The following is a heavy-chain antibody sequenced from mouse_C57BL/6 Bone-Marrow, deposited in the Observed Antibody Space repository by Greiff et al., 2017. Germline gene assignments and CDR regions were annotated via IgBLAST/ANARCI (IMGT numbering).Heavy chain of an antibody. V-gene: IGHV14-4*01. CDR3: TTPRCSDEGY. D-gene: IGHD6-5*01. CDR2: IDPANGGT. CDR1: GFNIKDDY. Sequence: EVQLQQSGAELVRPGASVKLSCTASGFNIKDDYMHWVKQRPEQGLEWIGWIDPANGGTEYASKFPGKATLTADTSSNTAYLQLSSLTSEDTAVYYCTTPRCSDEGYWGKGTTLTVSS. J-gene: IGHJ2*01.